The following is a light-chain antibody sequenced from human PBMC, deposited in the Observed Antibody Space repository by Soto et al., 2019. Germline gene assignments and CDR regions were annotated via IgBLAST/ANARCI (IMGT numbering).Light chain of an antibody. V-gene: IGLV1-51*01. CDR1: SSKIGKNY. CDR3: GTWDTSLSAVV. J-gene: IGLJ2*01. Sequence: QSVLTQPPSVSAAPGQKVTISCSGASSKIGKNYVSWYQQLPGAAPKLVIFDTNKRPSGIPDRFSGSKSGTSAALDITALQTGDEADYYCGTWDTSLSAVVFGGGTKLTVL. CDR2: DTN.